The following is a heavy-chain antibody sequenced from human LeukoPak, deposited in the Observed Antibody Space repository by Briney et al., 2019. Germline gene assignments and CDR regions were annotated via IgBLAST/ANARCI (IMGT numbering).Heavy chain of an antibody. CDR3: ARGTGTPVYYQYGLDV. Sequence: KPSETLSLTCAVYGGSFSGNYWSWIRQPPGKGLEWIGEINHSGSTNYNPSLKSRVPVSVDTSKNQFSLKLSSVTAADTAVYYCARGTGTPVYYQYGLDVWGQGTTVTVSS. J-gene: IGHJ6*02. CDR2: INHSGST. V-gene: IGHV4-34*01. D-gene: IGHD1-1*01. CDR1: GGSFSGNY.